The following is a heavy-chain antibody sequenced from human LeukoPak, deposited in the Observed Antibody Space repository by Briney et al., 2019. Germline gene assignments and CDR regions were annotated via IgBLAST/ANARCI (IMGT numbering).Heavy chain of an antibody. J-gene: IGHJ4*02. V-gene: IGHV1-2*02. CDR1: GYTFTSYY. CDR2: INPNSGGT. Sequence: ASVKVSCKASGYTFTSYYMHWVRQAPGQGLEWMGWINPNSGGTNYAQKFQGRVTMTRDTSISTAYMELSRLRSDDTAVYYCARAPNPPYYYDSSGYYGWGQGTLVTVSS. D-gene: IGHD3-22*01. CDR3: ARAPNPPYYYDSSGYYG.